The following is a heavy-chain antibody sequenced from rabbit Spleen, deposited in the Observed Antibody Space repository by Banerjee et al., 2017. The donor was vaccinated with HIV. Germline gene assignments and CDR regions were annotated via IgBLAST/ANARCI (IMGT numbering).Heavy chain of an antibody. J-gene: IGHJ2*01. CDR1: GVSFNDKDV. CDR3: ARSPDNGYTYGVDS. V-gene: IGHV1S45*01. CDR2: IYSVTGVA. Sequence: QEQLEESGGGLVKPEGSLTLTCKASGVSFNDKDVMCWVRQAPGKGLEWIGCIYSVTGVAYYASWAKGRFTISKTSSTTVTLRMTSLTAADTATYFCARSPDNGYTYGVDSWGQGTLVTVS. D-gene: IGHD6-1*01.